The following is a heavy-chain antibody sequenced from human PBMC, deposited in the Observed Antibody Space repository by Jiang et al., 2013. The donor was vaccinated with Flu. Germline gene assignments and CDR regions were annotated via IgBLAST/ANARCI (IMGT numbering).Heavy chain of an antibody. CDR2: IMPIFGTT. D-gene: IGHD5-18*01. CDR1: GGTFTSYA. CDR3: VKRNTYGPSAWFDL. Sequence: SGAEVKKPGSSVKVSCKASGGTFTSYAINWVRQAPGQGLEWMGEIMPIFGTTNSAQKFQGRLTITADKSTSAAYMELRSLRSEDTAIYYCVKRNTYGPSAWFDLWGQGTLVTVSS. V-gene: IGHV1-69*06. J-gene: IGHJ5*02.